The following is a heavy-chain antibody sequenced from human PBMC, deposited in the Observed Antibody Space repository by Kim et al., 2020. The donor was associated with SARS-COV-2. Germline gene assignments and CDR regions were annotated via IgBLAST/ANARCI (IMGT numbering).Heavy chain of an antibody. CDR2: VSGSGGST. Sequence: GGSLRLSCAASGFTFSTYGMSWVRQAPGKGLEWVSTVSGSGGSTYYADFVKGRFTISRDNSKNTLYLQMNSLRVEDTAVYYCAKRMQFQHWGQGTLVTVSS. J-gene: IGHJ1*01. V-gene: IGHV3-23*01. CDR3: AKRMQFQH. D-gene: IGHD2-15*01. CDR1: GFTFSTYG.